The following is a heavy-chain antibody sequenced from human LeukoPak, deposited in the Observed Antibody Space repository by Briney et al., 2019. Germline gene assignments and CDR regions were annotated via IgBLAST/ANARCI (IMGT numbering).Heavy chain of an antibody. CDR2: IYTSGST. D-gene: IGHD5-18*01. J-gene: IGHJ4*02. CDR1: GCSISSGSYY. CDR3: ARDSGYSYVFDY. V-gene: IGHV4-61*02. Sequence: SQTLSLTCTVSGCSISSGSYYWSWIRQPAGKGLEWIGRIYTSGSTNYNPSLKSRVTISVDTSKNQFSLKLSSVTAADTAVYYCARDSGYSYVFDYWGQGTLVTVSS.